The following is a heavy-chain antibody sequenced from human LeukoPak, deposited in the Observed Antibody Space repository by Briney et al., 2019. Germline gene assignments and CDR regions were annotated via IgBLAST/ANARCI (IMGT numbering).Heavy chain of an antibody. D-gene: IGHD6-19*01. CDR1: GFTFTKCA. CDR2: ITATGDTA. J-gene: IGHJ4*02. CDR3: AKPTRAVAALGGDYFDY. V-gene: IGHV3-23*01. Sequence: GGSLRLSCVASGFTFTKCAMSWIRQAPGKGLEWVAIITATGDTAYYADSVKGRFTISRDNSKNTVSLQMNSLRAEDTAVYYCAKPTRAVAALGGDYFDYWGQGTLVTVSS.